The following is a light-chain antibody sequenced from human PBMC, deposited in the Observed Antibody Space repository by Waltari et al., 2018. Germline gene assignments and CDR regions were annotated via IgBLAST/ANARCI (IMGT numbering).Light chain of an antibody. CDR2: IYGDGRH. V-gene: IGLV4-69*01. CDR3: QTWAPGFNWV. Sequence: QFVLTQVPSASASLGASVRLTCTLSSGHSIFTISWHQHHPQKGPRYLMKIYGDGRHDKGGGIPDRFSGSSSGAERYLTISSLQSDDEADYYCQTWAPGFNWVFGGGTKLTVV. CDR1: SGHSIFT. J-gene: IGLJ3*02.